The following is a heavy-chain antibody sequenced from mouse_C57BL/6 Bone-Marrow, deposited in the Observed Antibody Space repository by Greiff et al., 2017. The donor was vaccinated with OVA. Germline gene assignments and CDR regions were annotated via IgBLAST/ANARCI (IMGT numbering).Heavy chain of an antibody. CDR2: IDPENGDT. CDR1: GFNIKDDY. CDR3: TTGITTVVAP. Sequence: EVKLVESGAELVRPGASVKLSCTASGFNIKDDYMHWVKQRPEQGLEWIGWIDPENGDTEYASKFQGKATITADTSSNTAYLQLSSLTSEDTAVYYCTTGITTVVAPWGQGTTLTVSS. V-gene: IGHV14-4*01. D-gene: IGHD1-1*01. J-gene: IGHJ2*01.